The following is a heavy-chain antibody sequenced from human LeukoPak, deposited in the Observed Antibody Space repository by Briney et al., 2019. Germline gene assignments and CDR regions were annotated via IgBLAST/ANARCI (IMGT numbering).Heavy chain of an antibody. CDR3: ARGGNYYDSSGLDY. CDR2: INHSGST. V-gene: IGHV4-34*01. Sequence: PSETLSLTCAVYGGSFSGYYWSWIRQPPGKGLEWIGEINHSGSTNYNPSLKSRVTISVDTSKNQFSLKLSPVTAADTAVYYCARGGNYYDSSGLDYRGQGTLVTVSS. D-gene: IGHD3-22*01. CDR1: GGSFSGYY. J-gene: IGHJ4*02.